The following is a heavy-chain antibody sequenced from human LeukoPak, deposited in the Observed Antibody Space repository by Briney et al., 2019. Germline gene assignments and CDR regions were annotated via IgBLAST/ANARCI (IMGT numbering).Heavy chain of an antibody. CDR3: ARVFRYCSSTSCYRAFDI. CDR2: IYYSGST. Sequence: SETLSLTCTVSGGSISSSSYYWGWIRQPPGKGLEWIGSIYYSGSTYYNPSLKSRVTISVDTSKNQFSLKLSSVTAADTAVYYCARVFRYCSSTSCYRAFDIWGQGTMVTVSS. J-gene: IGHJ3*02. CDR1: GGSISSSSYY. V-gene: IGHV4-39*01. D-gene: IGHD2-2*01.